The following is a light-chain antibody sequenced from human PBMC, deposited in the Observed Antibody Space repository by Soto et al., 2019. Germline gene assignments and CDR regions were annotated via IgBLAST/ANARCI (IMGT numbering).Light chain of an antibody. J-gene: IGKJ4*01. CDR2: DAS. Sequence: IVLTHSPATLSFSPGEIATLSFRASQSVSSYLAWYQQKPGQAPRLLIYDASNRATGIPARFSGSGSGTDFTLTISSLEPEDFAVYYCLQRTNWPLTFGGGTKVDIK. CDR1: QSVSSY. CDR3: LQRTNWPLT. V-gene: IGKV3-11*01.